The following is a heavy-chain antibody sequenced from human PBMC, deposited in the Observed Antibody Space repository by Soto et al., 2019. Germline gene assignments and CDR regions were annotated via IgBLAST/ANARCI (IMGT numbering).Heavy chain of an antibody. Sequence: QVQLVQSGAEVKKPGASVKVSCKASGYIFTNHYIHWVRQAPGQGLEWMGIINPSGGSTNYLQKYQGRVTMTRDTSTSTVYMELSSLRSEDTAVYFCARADYYDSSGFYYDYWGQGTLVTVSS. CDR2: INPSGGST. J-gene: IGHJ4*02. CDR3: ARADYYDSSGFYYDY. CDR1: GYIFTNHY. D-gene: IGHD3-22*01. V-gene: IGHV1-46*01.